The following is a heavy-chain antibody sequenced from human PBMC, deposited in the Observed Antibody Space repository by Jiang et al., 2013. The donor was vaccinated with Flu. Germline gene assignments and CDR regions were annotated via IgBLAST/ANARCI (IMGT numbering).Heavy chain of an antibody. D-gene: IGHD3-22*01. J-gene: IGHJ3*02. CDR1: GGTFSSYA. CDR2: IIPIFGTA. CDR3: ASLYDSSGYIAFDI. Sequence: GAEVKKPGSSVKVSCKASGGTFSSYAISWVRQAPGQGLEWMGGIIPIFGTANYAQKFQGRVTITADKSTSTAYMELSSLRSEDTAVYYCASLYDSSGYIAFDIWGQGTMVTVSS. V-gene: IGHV1-69*06.